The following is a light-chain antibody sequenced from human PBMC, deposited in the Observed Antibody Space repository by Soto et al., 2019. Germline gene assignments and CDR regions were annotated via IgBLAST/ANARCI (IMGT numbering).Light chain of an antibody. CDR2: EVS. V-gene: IGLV2-14*01. Sequence: QSVLTQPRSVSGSPGHSVTISCTGTSSDVGGYSYVSWYQQHPGKAPKLMIYEVSNRPSGVSNRFSGSKSGNTASLTISGLQAVDEADYYCTSYTSISLYVFGTGTKVTVL. CDR1: SSDVGGYSY. J-gene: IGLJ1*01. CDR3: TSYTSISLYV.